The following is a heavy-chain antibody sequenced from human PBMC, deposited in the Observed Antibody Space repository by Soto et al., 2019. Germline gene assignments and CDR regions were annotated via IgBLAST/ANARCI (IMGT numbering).Heavy chain of an antibody. D-gene: IGHD3-22*01. CDR1: GGSISSGGYY. CDR3: ARGRYYYDSSGYYSRDFDY. Sequence: SETLSLTCTVSGGSISSGGYYWSWIRQHPGKGLEWIGYIYYSGSTYYNPSLKSRVTISVDTSKNQFSLKLSSVTAADTAVYYCARGRYYYDSSGYYSRDFDYWGQVTLVTVSS. CDR2: IYYSGST. V-gene: IGHV4-31*03. J-gene: IGHJ4*02.